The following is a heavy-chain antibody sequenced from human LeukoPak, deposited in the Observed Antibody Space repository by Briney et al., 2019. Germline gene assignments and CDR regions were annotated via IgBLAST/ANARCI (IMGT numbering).Heavy chain of an antibody. Sequence: PSETLSLTCAVSGYSISSDYYLGWIRQPPGKGLEWIGSMSHNRGTYYNPSLKSRVTISMDTSKNQFSLRLSSVTAADTAVYYCASYYASGVSAYNYYGMDVWGKGTTVTVSS. J-gene: IGHJ6*04. D-gene: IGHD3-10*01. V-gene: IGHV4-38-2*01. CDR1: GYSISSDYY. CDR3: ASYYASGVSAYNYYGMDV. CDR2: MSHNRGT.